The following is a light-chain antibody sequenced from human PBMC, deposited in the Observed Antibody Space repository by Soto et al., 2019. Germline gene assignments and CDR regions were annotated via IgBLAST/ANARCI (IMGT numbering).Light chain of an antibody. V-gene: IGLV2-14*01. CDR1: SGDIGSYNR. CDR2: EFT. Sequence: QSALTQPASGSGSPGQSITISCTGTSGDIGSYNRVSWYQQHPGKAPKLIIYEFTDRPSGVSNRFSGSKSGNTASLTISGLQAEDEAEYYCSSYTNINTRACVFGTGTKVTVL. CDR3: SSYTNINTRACV. J-gene: IGLJ1*01.